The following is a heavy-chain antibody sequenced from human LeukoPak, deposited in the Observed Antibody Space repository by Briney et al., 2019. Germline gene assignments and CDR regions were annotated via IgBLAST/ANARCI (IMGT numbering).Heavy chain of an antibody. CDR3: ARDVNNYYYYGMDV. V-gene: IGHV1-69*04. J-gene: IGHJ6*02. CDR1: GYTFTSYY. Sequence: ASVKVSCKASGYTFTSYYMHWVRQAPGQGLEWMGRIIPILGIANYAQKFQGRVTITADKSTSTAYMELSSLRSEDTAVYYCARDVNNYYYYGMDVWGQGTTVTVSS. D-gene: IGHD2/OR15-2a*01. CDR2: IIPILGIA.